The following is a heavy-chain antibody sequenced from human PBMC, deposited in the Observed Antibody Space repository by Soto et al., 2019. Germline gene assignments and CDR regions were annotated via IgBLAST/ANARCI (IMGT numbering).Heavy chain of an antibody. CDR3: ARVAVAGIGPWFDP. D-gene: IGHD6-19*01. Sequence: SVTLALTCTVSGGSIGSGGYYWSWIRQHPGKGLEWIGYIYYSGSTYYNPSLKSRVTISVDTSKNQFSLKLSSVTAADTAVYYCARVAVAGIGPWFDPWGQGTLVTVSS. J-gene: IGHJ5*02. V-gene: IGHV4-31*03. CDR2: IYYSGST. CDR1: GGSIGSGGYY.